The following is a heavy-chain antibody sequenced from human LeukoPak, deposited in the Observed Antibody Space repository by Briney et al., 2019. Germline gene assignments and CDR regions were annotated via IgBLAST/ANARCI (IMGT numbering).Heavy chain of an antibody. J-gene: IGHJ5*02. V-gene: IGHV4-31*03. CDR2: IYYSGST. Sequence: PSETLSLTCTVSGGSISSGGYYWSWIRQHPGKGLEWIGYIYYSGSTYYNPSLKSRVTISVDTSKNQFSLKLSSVTAADTAVYYCARGGGIGPQTWFDPWGQGTLVTVSS. CDR3: ARGGGIGPQTWFDP. CDR1: GGSISSGGYY. D-gene: IGHD6-13*01.